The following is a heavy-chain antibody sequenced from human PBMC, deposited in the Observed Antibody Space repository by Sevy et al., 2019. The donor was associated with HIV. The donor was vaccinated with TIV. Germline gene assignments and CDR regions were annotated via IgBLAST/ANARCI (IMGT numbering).Heavy chain of an antibody. Sequence: GGSLRLSCVASQFNFDTYAIHWVRQAPGKGLEWVAMIGYDGSSKDYAESVKGRFAISRDNSQNKAFLQMNSLRAEDTGVYYCATIMVHAGAYDSYFNFWGQGSLVTVSS. D-gene: IGHD3-10*01. CDR2: IGYDGSSK. CDR1: QFNFDTYA. J-gene: IGHJ4*02. V-gene: IGHV3-30*02. CDR3: ATIMVHAGAYDSYFNF.